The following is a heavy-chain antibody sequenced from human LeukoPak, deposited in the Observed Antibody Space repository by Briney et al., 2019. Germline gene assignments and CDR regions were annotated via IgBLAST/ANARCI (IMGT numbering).Heavy chain of an antibody. V-gene: IGHV3-9*01. CDR1: GFTFDDYA. CDR2: ITWNSDTI. Sequence: PGGSLRLSCAASGFTFDDYAMHWVRQGPGKGLEWVAGITWNSDTIGYGDSVKGRFTISRDNAKNTLYLQMNSLRAEDTAVYYCARVASAMYYYYYMDVWGKGTTVTVS. D-gene: IGHD2-2*01. CDR3: ARVASAMYYYYYMDV. J-gene: IGHJ6*03.